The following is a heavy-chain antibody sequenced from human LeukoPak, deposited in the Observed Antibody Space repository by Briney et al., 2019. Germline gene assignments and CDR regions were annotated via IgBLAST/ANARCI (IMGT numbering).Heavy chain of an antibody. CDR1: GYTFTGYY. D-gene: IGHD6-6*01. J-gene: IGHJ4*02. CDR2: INPNSGGT. CDR3: ARGPSIAVDY. V-gene: IGHV1-2*02. Sequence: ASVKVSCKASGYTFTGYYMHWVRQAPGQGLEWMGWINPNSGGTNYAKKFQGRVTMTRDTSISTAYMELSRLRYDDTAAYYCARGPSIAVDYWGQGTLVTVSS.